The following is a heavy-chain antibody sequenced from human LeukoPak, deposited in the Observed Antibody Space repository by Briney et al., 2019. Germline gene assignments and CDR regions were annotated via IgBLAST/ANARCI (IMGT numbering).Heavy chain of an antibody. Sequence: GGSLRLSCAACGFTFSSYAMRGVRQARGKGLEWVSAISGSGGSTYYADSVKGRFTISRDNSKNTLYLQMNSLRAEDTAVYYCAKHRDYETPYRLFDPWGQGTLVPVSS. V-gene: IGHV3-23*01. CDR3: AKHRDYETPYRLFDP. J-gene: IGHJ5*02. CDR1: GFTFSSYA. D-gene: IGHD5-12*01. CDR2: ISGSGGST.